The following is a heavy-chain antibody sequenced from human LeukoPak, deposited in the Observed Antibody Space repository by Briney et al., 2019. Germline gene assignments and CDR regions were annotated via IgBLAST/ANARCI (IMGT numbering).Heavy chain of an antibody. CDR2: ISGSGGST. V-gene: IGHV3-23*01. J-gene: IGHJ1*01. CDR3: AEDLLAYHYYYDSSPAEYFQH. D-gene: IGHD3-22*01. Sequence: GGSLRLSCAASGFTFSSYAMSWVRQAPGRGLEWVSAISGSGGSTYYADSVKGRFTISRDNSKNTLYLQMNSLRAEDTAVYYCAEDLLAYHYYYDSSPAEYFQHWGQGTLVTVSS. CDR1: GFTFSSYA.